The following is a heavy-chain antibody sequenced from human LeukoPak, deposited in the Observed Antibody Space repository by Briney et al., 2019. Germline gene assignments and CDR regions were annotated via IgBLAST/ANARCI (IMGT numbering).Heavy chain of an antibody. CDR1: GGSISSYY. D-gene: IGHD6-13*01. Sequence: SETLSLTCTVSGGSISSYYWSWIRQPAGKGLEWIGRIYTSGSTNYNPSLKSRVTMSVDTSKNQFSLKLSSVTAADTAVYYCARTSGYSSPYYYYMDVWGKGTTVTVSS. V-gene: IGHV4-4*07. CDR3: ARTSGYSSPYYYYMDV. J-gene: IGHJ6*03. CDR2: IYTSGST.